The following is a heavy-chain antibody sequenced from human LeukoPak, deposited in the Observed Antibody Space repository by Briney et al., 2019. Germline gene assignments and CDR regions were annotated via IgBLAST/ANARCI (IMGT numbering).Heavy chain of an antibody. D-gene: IGHD1-26*01. J-gene: IGHJ6*03. CDR1: GESFSGYY. V-gene: IGHV4-34*01. Sequence: SETLSLTCAVYGESFSGYYWSWIRQPPGKGLEWIGEINHSGSTNYNPSLKSRVTISVDTSKNQFSLKLSSVTAADTAVYYCAREGWATYYYYMDVWGKGTTVTVSS. CDR2: INHSGST. CDR3: AREGWATYYYYMDV.